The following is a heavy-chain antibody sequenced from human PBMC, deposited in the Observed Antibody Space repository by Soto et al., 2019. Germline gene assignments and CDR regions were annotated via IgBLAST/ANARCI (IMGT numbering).Heavy chain of an antibody. V-gene: IGHV3-53*01. J-gene: IGHJ6*02. CDR1: GFTVSSNY. D-gene: IGHD6-6*01. Sequence: GGSLRLSCAASGFTVSSNYMSWVRQAPGKGLEWVSVIYSGGSTYYADSVKGRFTISRDNSKNTLYLQMNSLRAEDTAVYYCARPYSSSTHYYYGMDVRGQGTTVTVSS. CDR3: ARPYSSSTHYYYGMDV. CDR2: IYSGGST.